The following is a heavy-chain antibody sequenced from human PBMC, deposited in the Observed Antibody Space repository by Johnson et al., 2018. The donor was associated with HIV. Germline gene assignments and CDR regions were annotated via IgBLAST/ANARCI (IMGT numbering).Heavy chain of an antibody. J-gene: IGHJ3*01. Sequence: EQLVESGGGLVKPGGSLRLSCAASGFSFSDYYMSWIRQAPGKGLEWVATIKLDGSDKYYLGSVKGRFTISRDNARNSLHLQMNSLRAEDTAVYYCARKGDAFDFWGQGTKVTVSS. CDR2: IKLDGSDK. CDR3: ARKGDAFDF. CDR1: GFSFSDYY. V-gene: IGHV3-7*03.